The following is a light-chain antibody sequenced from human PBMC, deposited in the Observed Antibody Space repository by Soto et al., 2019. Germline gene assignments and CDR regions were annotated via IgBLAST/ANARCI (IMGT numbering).Light chain of an antibody. Sequence: QSVLTQPPSVSGSPGQSVTISCTGTKEVASYNRVSWYQQTPGTSPKLLIYDVTKRASGISDRFSGSKSGNTPSLTISGLHTDDEGDYYCGLYTIAETVVLGGGTKVTVL. CDR2: DVT. CDR1: KEVASYNR. V-gene: IGLV2-18*01. CDR3: GLYTIAETVV. J-gene: IGLJ2*01.